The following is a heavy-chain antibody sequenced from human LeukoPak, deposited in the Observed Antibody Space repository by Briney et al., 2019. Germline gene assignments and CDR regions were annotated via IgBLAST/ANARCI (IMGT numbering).Heavy chain of an antibody. CDR2: INPNSGNT. J-gene: IGHJ3*02. D-gene: IGHD1-26*01. V-gene: IGHV1-8*03. CDR3: ARRGSSRTFDI. CDR1: GYTFTGYY. Sequence: GASVKVSCKASGYTFTGYYMNWVRQAPGQGLEWMGWINPNSGNTGYAQKFQGRVTITRNTSISTAYMELSSLRSEDTAVYYCARRGSSRTFDIWGQGTMVTVSS.